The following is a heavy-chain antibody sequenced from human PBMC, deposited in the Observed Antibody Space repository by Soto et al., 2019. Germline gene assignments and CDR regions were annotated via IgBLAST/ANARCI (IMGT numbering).Heavy chain of an antibody. D-gene: IGHD2-15*01. CDR2: IYYSGST. J-gene: IGHJ4*02. Sequence: PSETLSLTCTVSGGSISSYYWSWIRQPPGKGLEWIGYIYYSGSTNYNPSLKSRVTISVDTSKNQFPLKLSSVTAADTAVYYCARLYCSGGSCPPFWGQGTLVTVSS. CDR3: ARLYCSGGSCPPF. CDR1: GGSISSYY. V-gene: IGHV4-59*01.